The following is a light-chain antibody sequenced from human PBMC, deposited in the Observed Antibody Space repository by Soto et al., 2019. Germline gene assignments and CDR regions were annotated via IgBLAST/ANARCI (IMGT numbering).Light chain of an antibody. CDR2: GAS. J-gene: IGKJ2*01. CDR3: QQYNNGYT. Sequence: EIVMTQSPATLTVPPGERATLSCRASQSVSTKLAWYQQKPGQPSRLLIYGASTRATGNPARFSGSGSGTEFTLTISSLQSEDFAVYFCQQYNNGYTFGQGTKLEIK. CDR1: QSVSTK. V-gene: IGKV3-15*01.